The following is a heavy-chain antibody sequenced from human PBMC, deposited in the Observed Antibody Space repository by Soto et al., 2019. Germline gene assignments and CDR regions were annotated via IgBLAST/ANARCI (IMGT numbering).Heavy chain of an antibody. CDR1: GYSFPTYW. V-gene: IGHV5-51*01. D-gene: IGHD1-1*01. Sequence: GESLKISCKGSGYSFPTYWIGWVRLMPWQGLEWMGIIYPADSDTRYSPSFQGQVTISADKSISTAYLQWSSLKASDTAMYYCARPTTGTAYWGQGTQVTVS. CDR3: ARPTTGTAY. CDR2: IYPADSDT. J-gene: IGHJ4*02.